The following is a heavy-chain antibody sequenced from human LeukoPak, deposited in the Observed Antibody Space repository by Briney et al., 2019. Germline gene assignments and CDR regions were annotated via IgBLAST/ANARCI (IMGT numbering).Heavy chain of an antibody. CDR2: INQDGSEI. Sequence: GGSLRLSCAASGFTFSTFWMSWVRQAPGKGLEWVANINQDGSEIYYVDSVKGRFTVSRDNAKNSLYLQMNSLRDEDTAVYHCARGEGGYYQAYWGQGALVTVSS. CDR1: GFTFSTFW. J-gene: IGHJ4*02. D-gene: IGHD1-26*01. V-gene: IGHV3-7*03. CDR3: ARGEGGYYQAY.